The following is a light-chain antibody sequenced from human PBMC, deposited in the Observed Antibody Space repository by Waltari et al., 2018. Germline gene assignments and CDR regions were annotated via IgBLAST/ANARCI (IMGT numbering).Light chain of an antibody. CDR2: AAS. CDR1: QAITNY. CDR3: QQLDTYPLT. V-gene: IGKV1-9*01. Sequence: IQLTQSPSSLSASVGDRVTITCRASQAITNYLAWYQQEPGKPPKLLIYAASTLQSGVPSRFSGSQSGTDFTLTISTLQPEDFATYYCQQLDTYPLTFGGGTKVEIK. J-gene: IGKJ4*01.